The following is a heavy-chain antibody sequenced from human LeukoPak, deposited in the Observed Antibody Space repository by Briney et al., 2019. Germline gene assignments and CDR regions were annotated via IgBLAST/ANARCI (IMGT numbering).Heavy chain of an antibody. CDR2: ISGTTGTI. V-gene: IGHV3-23*01. J-gene: IGHJ4*02. CDR3: ARVKGYFDSGNYFGFFDF. Sequence: GGSLRLSCEASGYTFSGHAMSWVRQAPGKGPEGVSTISGTTGTIYYADSVKGRFTISRDNSKNTQYLQMESLRAEDTAEYHCARVKGYFDSGNYFGFFDFWGQGTLVTVSS. CDR1: GYTFSGHA. D-gene: IGHD3-10*01.